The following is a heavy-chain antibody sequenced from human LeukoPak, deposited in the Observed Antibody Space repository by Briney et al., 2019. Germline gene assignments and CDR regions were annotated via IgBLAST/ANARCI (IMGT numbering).Heavy chain of an antibody. Sequence: GGSLRLSCAASGFTFSKAWMSWVRQAPGKGLEWVSGISWNSGSIGYADSVKGRFTISRDNAKNSLYLQMNSLRAEDTALYYCAKDTRRISSSWPYFDYWGQGTLVTVSS. CDR3: AKDTRRISSSWPYFDY. V-gene: IGHV3-9*01. CDR2: ISWNSGSI. D-gene: IGHD6-13*01. J-gene: IGHJ4*02. CDR1: GFTFSKAW.